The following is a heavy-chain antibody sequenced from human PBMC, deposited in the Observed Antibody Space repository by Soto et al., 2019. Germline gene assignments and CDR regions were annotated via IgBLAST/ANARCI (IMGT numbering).Heavy chain of an antibody. V-gene: IGHV3-21*01. CDR3: AIAGSGIAAD. CDR1: GFTFSSYS. Sequence: EVQLVESGGGLVKPGGSLRLSCAASGFTFSSYSMNWVRQSPGKGLEWVSSISSSSSYIYYADSVKGRFTISRDNAKNSLYLQMNSLRAEDTAVYYCAIAGSGIAADWGQGTLVTVSS. D-gene: IGHD6-13*01. J-gene: IGHJ4*02. CDR2: ISSSSSYI.